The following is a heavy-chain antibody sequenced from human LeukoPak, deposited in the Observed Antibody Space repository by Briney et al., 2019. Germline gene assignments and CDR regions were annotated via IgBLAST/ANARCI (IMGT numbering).Heavy chain of an antibody. J-gene: IGHJ4*02. CDR1: GFTFSSYS. Sequence: GGSLRLSCAASGFTFSSYSMNWVRQAPGKGLEWVSSISSSSSYIYYADSVKGRFTISRDSAKNSLYLQMNSLRAEDTAVYYCARDPPSHYYDSSGYFDYWGQGTLVTVSS. V-gene: IGHV3-21*01. CDR3: ARDPPSHYYDSSGYFDY. CDR2: ISSSSSYI. D-gene: IGHD3-22*01.